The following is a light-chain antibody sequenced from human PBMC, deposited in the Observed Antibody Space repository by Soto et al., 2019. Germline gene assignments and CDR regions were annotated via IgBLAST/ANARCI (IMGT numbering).Light chain of an antibody. CDR1: SGHSSYA. Sequence: QLVLTQSPSASASLGASVKLTCTLSSGHSSYAIAWHQQQPEKGPRYLMKLYSDGSHSKGDGIPDRFSGSSSGAERYLTISSLQSEDEADYYCQTWGTGIQVFGTGTKLTVL. J-gene: IGLJ1*01. CDR3: QTWGTGIQV. CDR2: LYSDGSH. V-gene: IGLV4-69*01.